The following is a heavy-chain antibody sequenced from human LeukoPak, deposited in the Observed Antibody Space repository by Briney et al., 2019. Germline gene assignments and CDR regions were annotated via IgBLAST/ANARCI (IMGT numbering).Heavy chain of an antibody. CDR2: IRYDGSNK. D-gene: IGHD3-10*01. Sequence: PGGSLRLSCAASGFTFSSYGMYWVRQAPGKGLEWVAFIRYDGSNKYYADSVKGRFTISRDNSKNTLYLQMNSLRAEDTAVYYCAKDGEFYYGSGSLDYWGQGTLVTVSS. CDR3: AKDGEFYYGSGSLDY. CDR1: GFTFSSYG. V-gene: IGHV3-30*02. J-gene: IGHJ4*02.